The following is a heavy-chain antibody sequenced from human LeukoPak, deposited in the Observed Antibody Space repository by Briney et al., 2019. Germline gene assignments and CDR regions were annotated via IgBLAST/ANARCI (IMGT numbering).Heavy chain of an antibody. CDR2: IYYGGST. V-gene: IGHV4-59*08. D-gene: IGHD6-13*01. CDR3: ARTRIAAAGLPYFDY. CDR1: GGSISSHY. Sequence: SETLSLTCTVSGGSISSHYWSWFRQPPGKGLEWIGYIYYGGSTNYNPSLKSRVTISVDTSKNQFSLKLSSVTAADTAVYYCARTRIAAAGLPYFDYWGQGTLVTVSS. J-gene: IGHJ4*02.